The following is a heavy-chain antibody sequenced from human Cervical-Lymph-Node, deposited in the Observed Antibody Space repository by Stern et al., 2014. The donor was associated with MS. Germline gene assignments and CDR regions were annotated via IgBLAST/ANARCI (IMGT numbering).Heavy chain of an antibody. J-gene: IGHJ2*01. Sequence: QLQLQESGPGLVKPSETLSLTCTVSGGSITNRDYWGWIRQYPGKGLEWIGSVYYSGITYYRPSLKSRATISIDTSRNQFFLRLNSVSATDTAVYFCARGVTAVTNYVPNWCFDLWGRGTLVTVSS. CDR2: VYYSGIT. CDR3: ARGVTAVTNYVPNWCFDL. D-gene: IGHD4-11*01. CDR1: GGSITNRDY. V-gene: IGHV4-39*02.